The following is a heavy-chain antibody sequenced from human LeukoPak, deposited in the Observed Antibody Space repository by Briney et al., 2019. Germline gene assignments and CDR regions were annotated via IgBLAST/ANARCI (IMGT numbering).Heavy chain of an antibody. Sequence: GGSLRLSCAASGFTLSSYAMSWVRQAPGKGLEWVSAISGSGGSTYYADSVKGRFTISRDNSKNTLYLQMNSLRAEDTAVYYCAKESYGSGSYYYYGMDVWGQGTTVTVSS. CDR3: AKESYGSGSYYYYGMDV. V-gene: IGHV3-23*01. D-gene: IGHD3-10*01. CDR1: GFTLSSYA. J-gene: IGHJ6*02. CDR2: ISGSGGST.